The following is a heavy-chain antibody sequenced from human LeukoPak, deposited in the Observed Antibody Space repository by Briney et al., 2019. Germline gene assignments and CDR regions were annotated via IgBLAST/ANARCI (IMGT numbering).Heavy chain of an antibody. Sequence: KSGGSLRLSCAASGFTFSDYYMSWIRQAPGKGLEWVSYISSSDSTIYYADSVKGRFTISRDNAKNSVCLQMNSLRAEDTAVYYCAKELTLVVVVAATVWFDPWGQGTLVTVSS. D-gene: IGHD2-15*01. CDR3: AKELTLVVVVAATVWFDP. V-gene: IGHV3-11*01. CDR2: ISSSDSTI. CDR1: GFTFSDYY. J-gene: IGHJ5*02.